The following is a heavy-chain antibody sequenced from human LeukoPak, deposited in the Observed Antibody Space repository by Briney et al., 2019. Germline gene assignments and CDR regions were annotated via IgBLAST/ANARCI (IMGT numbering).Heavy chain of an antibody. CDR3: ARTPIVGSTSFDY. D-gene: IGHD1-26*01. J-gene: IGHJ4*02. CDR2: IDPSDSYT. CDR1: GYSVTRIW. Sequence: GESLRISCKGSGYSVTRIWISWVRQMPGKGLGWMGRIDPSDSYTNYSPSFQGHVTISADKSINTAYLQWSSLKASDTAMYYCARTPIVGSTSFDYWGQGTLVTVSS. V-gene: IGHV5-10-1*01.